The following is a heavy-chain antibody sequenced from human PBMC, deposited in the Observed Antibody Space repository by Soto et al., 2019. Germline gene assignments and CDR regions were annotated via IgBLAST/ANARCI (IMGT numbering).Heavy chain of an antibody. D-gene: IGHD2-15*01. J-gene: IGHJ4*02. CDR3: ARGGEGYCSGGSCYSVAIDY. CDR1: GYTFTSYG. Sequence: QVQLVQSGAEVKKPGASVKVSCKASGYTFTSYGISWVRQAPGQGLEWMGWISAYNGNTNYAQKLQGRVTMTTDTSTRTAYMELRSLRSDDTAVYYCARGGEGYCSGGSCYSVAIDYWGQGTLVTVSS. V-gene: IGHV1-18*01. CDR2: ISAYNGNT.